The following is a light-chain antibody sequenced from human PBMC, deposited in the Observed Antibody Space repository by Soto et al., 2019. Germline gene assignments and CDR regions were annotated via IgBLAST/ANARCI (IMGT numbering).Light chain of an antibody. V-gene: IGKV3-15*01. CDR2: GAS. J-gene: IGKJ1*01. CDR1: QSVSSN. CDR3: KQYKNWPPWT. Sequence: EIVMTQSPATLSVSPGERATLSCRASQSVSSNLAWYQQKPGQAPRLLIYGASTRATGIPARFSGSGSGTDCTLTISSLQSEDFAVYDCKQYKNWPPWTFGQGTKVEIK.